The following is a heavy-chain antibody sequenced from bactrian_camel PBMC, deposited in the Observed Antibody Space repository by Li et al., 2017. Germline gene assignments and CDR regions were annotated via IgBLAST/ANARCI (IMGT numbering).Heavy chain of an antibody. CDR1: FFMFNSRA. CDR3: ASWVGDY. D-gene: IGHD2*01. J-gene: IGHJ4*01. CDR2: IGADGNT. V-gene: IGHV3S40*01. Sequence: VQLVESGGGLVQPGGSLRLSCAASFFMFNSRAMSWVRQVPGKELEWVSTIGADGNTYYADSVKGRFTITRDNAKNTMYLQLKNLKPEDTALYFCASWVGDYWGQGTQVTVS.